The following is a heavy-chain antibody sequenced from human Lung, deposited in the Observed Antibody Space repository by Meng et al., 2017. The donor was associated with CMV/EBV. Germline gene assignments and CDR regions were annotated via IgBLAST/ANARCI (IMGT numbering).Heavy chain of an antibody. J-gene: IGHJ4*02. V-gene: IGHV3-74*01. CDR2: INKDGSFT. CDR3: TRDSAGRDDY. Sequence: GEXXKISCVASGFTLSRYWMHWVRQVPGKGLVWVSRINKDGSFTTHADSVEGRFTISRDNAKNTLFLQMSSLRAEDTAVYYCTRDSAGRDDYWGPGTLVTVSS. D-gene: IGHD6-25*01. CDR1: GFTLSRYW.